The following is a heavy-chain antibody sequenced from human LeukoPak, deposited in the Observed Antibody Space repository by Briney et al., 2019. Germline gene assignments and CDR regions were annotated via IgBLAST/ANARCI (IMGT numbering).Heavy chain of an antibody. D-gene: IGHD3-3*02. V-gene: IGHV1-2*02. CDR2: INPNSGGP. J-gene: IGHJ6*03. CDR1: GYTFTGYY. Sequence: ASVKVSCKASGYTFTGYYMHWVRQAPGQGLEWMGWINPNSGGPNYAQKFQGRVTMTRDTSISTAYMELSRLRSDDTAVYYCARGLSEYYYMDVWGKGTTVTVSS. CDR3: ARGLSEYYYMDV.